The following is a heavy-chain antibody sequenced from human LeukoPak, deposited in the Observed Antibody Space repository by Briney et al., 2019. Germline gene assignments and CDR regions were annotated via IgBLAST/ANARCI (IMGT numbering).Heavy chain of an antibody. Sequence: GGSLRLSCAASGFTFSGSAMHWVRQASGKGLEWVGRIRSKANSYATAYAASVKGRFTISRDDSKNTAYLHMNSLKTEDTAVYYCTMYYDILTGYSTYYFDYWGQGTLVTVSS. CDR2: IRSKANSYAT. D-gene: IGHD3-9*01. V-gene: IGHV3-73*01. CDR3: TMYYDILTGYSTYYFDY. CDR1: GFTFSGSA. J-gene: IGHJ4*02.